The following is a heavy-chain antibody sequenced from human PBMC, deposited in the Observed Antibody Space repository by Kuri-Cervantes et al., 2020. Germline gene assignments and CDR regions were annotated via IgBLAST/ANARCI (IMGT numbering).Heavy chain of an antibody. V-gene: IGHV3-23*01. D-gene: IGHD6-13*01. CDR2: ISGSGGST. J-gene: IGHJ6*03. Sequence: GESLKISCAASGFTFSSYAMSWVRQAPGKGLEWVSAISGSGGSTYYADSVKGRFTISRDNSKNTLYLQMNSLRAEDTAVYYCAKVGGRYSSSWYLYYYYYMDVWSKGTTVTVSS. CDR1: GFTFSSYA. CDR3: AKVGGRYSSSWYLYYYYYMDV.